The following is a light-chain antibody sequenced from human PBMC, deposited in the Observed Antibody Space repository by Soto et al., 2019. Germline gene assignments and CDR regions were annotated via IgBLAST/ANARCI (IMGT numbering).Light chain of an antibody. CDR2: DAS. CDR1: QSVSSSF. CDR3: QQYKDWPTT. V-gene: IGKV3D-20*02. J-gene: IGKJ1*01. Sequence: EIVLTQSPGTLSLSPGERATLSCRASQSVSSSFLAWYQQKPGQPPRLLIFDASNRAAGVPARFSGSGSGTDFTLTITSLQSEDFGVYFCQQYKDWPTTFGQGTKVDIK.